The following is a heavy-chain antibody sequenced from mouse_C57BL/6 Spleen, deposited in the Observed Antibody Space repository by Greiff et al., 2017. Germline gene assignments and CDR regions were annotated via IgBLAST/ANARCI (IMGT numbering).Heavy chain of an antibody. Sequence: QVTLNESGPGILQPSQTLSLTCSFSGFSLSTFGMGVGWIRQPSGKGLVLLAHIWWDDDKYYNPAMKSRLTISKDTSKNQVFLKIANVDTADTATYYCARITTVVAASYDFEYWGQGTTLTVSS. CDR1: GFSLSTFGMG. D-gene: IGHD1-1*01. CDR2: IWWDDDK. CDR3: ARITTVVAASYDFEY. V-gene: IGHV8-8*01. J-gene: IGHJ2*01.